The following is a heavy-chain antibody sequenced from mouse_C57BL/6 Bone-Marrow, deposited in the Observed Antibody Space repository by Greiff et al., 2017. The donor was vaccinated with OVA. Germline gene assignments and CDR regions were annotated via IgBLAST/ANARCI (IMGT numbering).Heavy chain of an antibody. D-gene: IGHD1-1*01. CDR3: ARSGYYGSSYLAY. Sequence: QVQLQQPGAELVKPGASVKLSCKASGYTFTSYWMQWVKQRPGQGLEWIGEIDPSDSYTNYNQKFKGKATLTVDTSSSTAYMQLSSLTSEDSAVYYCARSGYYGSSYLAYWGQGTLVTVSA. J-gene: IGHJ3*01. V-gene: IGHV1-50*01. CDR1: GYTFTSYW. CDR2: IDPSDSYT.